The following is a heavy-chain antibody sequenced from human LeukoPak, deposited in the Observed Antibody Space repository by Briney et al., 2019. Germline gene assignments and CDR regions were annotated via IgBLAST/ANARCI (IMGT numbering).Heavy chain of an antibody. CDR1: GFTFSSYA. Sequence: GGSLRLSCAVSGFTFSSYAKSWGRHAPGQGLDLDSAISGSGGSTYYDDSAKGRFTITRENSKNTLYLQMNSLRAEDTAVYYCAKAGGREEHDYGVLLCYYGMDVWGQGTTVTVSS. J-gene: IGHJ6*02. D-gene: IGHD4-17*01. V-gene: IGHV3-23*01. CDR3: AKAGGREEHDYGVLLCYYGMDV. CDR2: ISGSGGST.